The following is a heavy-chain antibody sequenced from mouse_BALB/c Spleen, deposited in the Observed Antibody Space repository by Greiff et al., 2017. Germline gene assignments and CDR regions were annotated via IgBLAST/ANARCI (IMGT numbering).Heavy chain of an antibody. Sequence: QVQLQQSGPGLVAPSQSLSITCTVSGFSLTSYDISWIRQPPGKGLEWLGVIWTGGGTNYNSAFMSRLSISKDNSKSQVFLKMNSLQTDDTAIYYCVRALGSSPYYYAMDYWGQGTSVTVSS. CDR3: VRALGSSPYYYAMDY. CDR2: IWTGGGT. CDR1: GFSLTSYD. J-gene: IGHJ4*01. D-gene: IGHD1-1*01. V-gene: IGHV2-9-2*01.